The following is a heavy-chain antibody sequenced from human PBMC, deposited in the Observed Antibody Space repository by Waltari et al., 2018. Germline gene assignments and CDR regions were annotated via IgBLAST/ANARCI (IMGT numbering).Heavy chain of an antibody. J-gene: IGHJ4*02. CDR3: ARQPLHSYGIRHFDY. D-gene: IGHD5-18*01. Sequence: EVQLVQSGAEVKKPGESLTLSCEGSGYSFPRYWIGRVRQMSGKGLEWMGVIYPGDSNTKYSPSFRGQVTISADNSITTAYLQWGSLKASDTAIYFCARQPLHSYGIRHFDYWGQGTPVTVS. V-gene: IGHV5-51*01. CDR1: GYSFPRYW. CDR2: IYPGDSNT.